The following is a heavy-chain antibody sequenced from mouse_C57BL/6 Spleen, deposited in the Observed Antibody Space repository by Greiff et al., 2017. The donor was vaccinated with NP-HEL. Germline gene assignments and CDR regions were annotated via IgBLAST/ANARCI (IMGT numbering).Heavy chain of an antibody. CDR2: IHPNSGST. V-gene: IGHV1-64*01. D-gene: IGHD1-1*01. J-gene: IGHJ4*01. CDR3: ARHYGTYYYAMDY. Sequence: QVQLQQPGAELVKPGASVKLSCKASGYTFTSYWMHWVKQRPGQGLEWIGMIHPNSGSTNYNEKFKSKATLTVDKSSSTAYMQLSSRTSEDSAVYYCARHYGTYYYAMDYWGQGTSVTVSS. CDR1: GYTFTSYW.